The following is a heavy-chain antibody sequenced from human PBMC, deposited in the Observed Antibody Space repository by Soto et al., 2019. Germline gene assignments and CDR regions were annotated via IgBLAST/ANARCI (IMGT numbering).Heavy chain of an antibody. J-gene: IGHJ4*02. D-gene: IGHD2-2*01. CDR2: IYYSGST. CDR1: GGSISSGGYY. CDR3: ARGSHCSSTSCYSNFDY. Sequence: QVQLQESGPGLVKPSQTLSLTCTVSGGSISSGGYYWSWIRQHPGKGLEWIGYIYYSGSTYYNPSLKSRVTISVDTSKNQFSLKLSSVTPADTAVYYCARGSHCSSTSCYSNFDYWGQGTLVTVSS. V-gene: IGHV4-31*03.